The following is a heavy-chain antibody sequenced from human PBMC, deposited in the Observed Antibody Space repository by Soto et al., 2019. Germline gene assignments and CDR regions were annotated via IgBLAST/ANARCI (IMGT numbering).Heavy chain of an antibody. CDR2: INPNSGGT. J-gene: IGHJ6*02. V-gene: IGHV1-2*04. CDR3: ARGRAGQTGTTFGPVDV. D-gene: IGHD1-1*01. Sequence: ASVKVSCKASGYTFTGYYMHWVRQAPGQGLEWMGWINPNSGGTNYAQKFQGWVTMTRDTSISTAYMELSRLRSDDTAVYYCARGRAGQTGTTFGPVDVWGQGTTVTVSS. CDR1: GYTFTGYY.